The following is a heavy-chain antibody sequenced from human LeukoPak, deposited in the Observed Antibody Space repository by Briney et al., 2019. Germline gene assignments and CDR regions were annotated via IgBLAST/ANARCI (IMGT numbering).Heavy chain of an antibody. V-gene: IGHV3-23*01. D-gene: IGHD1-14*01. CDR1: GFTFSSYA. Sequence: GGSLRLSCAASGFTFSSYAMSWVRQAPGKGLEWVSGISGSGGSGGSTYYVDSVKGRSTISRDNSKNTLYLQMNSLRAEDTAVYYCAKSRSPGFDYWGQGTLVTVSS. CDR2: ISGSGGSGGST. CDR3: AKSRSPGFDY. J-gene: IGHJ4*02.